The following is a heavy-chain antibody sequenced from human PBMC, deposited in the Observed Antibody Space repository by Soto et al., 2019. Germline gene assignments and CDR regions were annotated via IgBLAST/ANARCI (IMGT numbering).Heavy chain of an antibody. CDR1: GFTFSSYS. D-gene: IGHD3-16*02. CDR2: ISSSSSYI. V-gene: IGHV3-21*01. Sequence: EVQLVESGGGLVKPGGSLRLSCAASGFTFSSYSMNWVRQAPGKGLEWVSSISSSSSYIYYADSVKGRFTISRDNAKNSLYLQMNSLRAEDTAVYYCARGDTCGGVIATSFDYWGQGTLVTVSS. J-gene: IGHJ4*02. CDR3: ARGDTCGGVIATSFDY.